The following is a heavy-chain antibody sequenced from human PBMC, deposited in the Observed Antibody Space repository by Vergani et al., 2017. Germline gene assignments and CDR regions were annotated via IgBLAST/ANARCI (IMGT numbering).Heavy chain of an antibody. V-gene: IGHV4-59*08. D-gene: IGHD3-10*01. CDR1: GGSISSYY. CDR2: IYYSGST. Sequence: QVQLQESGPGLVKPSETLSLTCTVSGGSISSYYWSWIRQPPGKGLEWIGYIYYSGSTNYNPSLKSRVTISVDTSKNQFSLKLSSVTAADTAVYYCARQGLSKYYYGSGSLGLDAFDIWGQGTMVTVSS. J-gene: IGHJ3*02. CDR3: ARQGLSKYYYGSGSLGLDAFDI.